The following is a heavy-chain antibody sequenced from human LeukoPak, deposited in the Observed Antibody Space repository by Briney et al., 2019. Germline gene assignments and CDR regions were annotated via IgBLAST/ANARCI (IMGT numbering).Heavy chain of an antibody. CDR2: IYPGDSDT. J-gene: IGHJ4*02. CDR1: GYSFTSNW. CDR3: ARPSTAANDY. D-gene: IGHD2-2*01. Sequence: GESLKISCKGSGYSFTSNWIGWVRQLPGKGREWMGNIYPGDSDTRYSPSFQGQVTISADKSISTPYLQWSSLKASDTGMYYCARPSTAANDYWGQGTLVTVSS. V-gene: IGHV5-51*01.